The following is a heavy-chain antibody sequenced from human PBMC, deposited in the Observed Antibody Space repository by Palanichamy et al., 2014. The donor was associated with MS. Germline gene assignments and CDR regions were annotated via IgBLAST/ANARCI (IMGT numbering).Heavy chain of an antibody. CDR1: GYAFTDYA. V-gene: IGHV1-3*01. CDR2: INAGNGNT. J-gene: IGHJ4*02. Sequence: QVQLGQSGAEVKKPGASVKVSCKASGYAFTDYAIHWVRQAPGQRLEWMGWINAGNGNTKYSQKFQSRVTITRDTSADTAYMELSSLRSEDTALHYCAREHDSWSGYSFDFWGQGTLVTASS. D-gene: IGHD3-3*01. CDR3: AREHDSWSGYSFDF.